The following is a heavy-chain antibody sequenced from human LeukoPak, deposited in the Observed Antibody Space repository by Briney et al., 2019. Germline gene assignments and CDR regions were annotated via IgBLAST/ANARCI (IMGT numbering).Heavy chain of an antibody. J-gene: IGHJ4*02. CDR3: ARVGSGGAWFDF. D-gene: IGHD6-19*01. CDR2: IFFSGTT. Sequence: SETLSLTCTVSSVSLTNYYWSWIRQPPGKGLEWIGYIFFSGTTNYNPSLKSRVTISVDTSKNQFSLKMPSVTAADTAVYFCARVGSGGAWFDFWGQGTLVTVSS. CDR1: SVSLTNYY. V-gene: IGHV4-59*01.